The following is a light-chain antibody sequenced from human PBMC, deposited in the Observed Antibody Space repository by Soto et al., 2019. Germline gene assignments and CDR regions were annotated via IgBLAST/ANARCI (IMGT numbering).Light chain of an antibody. CDR2: DAS. CDR3: PQYATLPLT. V-gene: IGKV1-33*01. J-gene: IGKJ4*01. CDR1: QGIRTD. Sequence: SQMTHAPAALSASVGYRVSITCVASQGIRTDLGSYQQKPGKAPKLLIYDASNLETGVPSRFSGSGSGKDFTFTISSLQPEDIATYYSPQYATLPLTLGGPTTVDIK.